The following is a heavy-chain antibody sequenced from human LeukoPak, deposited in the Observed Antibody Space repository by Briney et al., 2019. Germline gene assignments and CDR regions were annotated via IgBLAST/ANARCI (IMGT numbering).Heavy chain of an antibody. V-gene: IGHV3-23*05. J-gene: IGHJ4*02. CDR2: IDTSGSST. D-gene: IGHD3-16*01. Sequence: PGGSLRLSCAASGFTFSSHAMSWVRQAPGTGLEWVSSIDTSGSSTYYADSVKGRFTISRDNSKNTLYLEMNSLRAEDTAVYFCVKRHLFGGSIWGSFDYWGQGTLVTVSS. CDR1: GFTFSSHA. CDR3: VKRHLFGGSIWGSFDY.